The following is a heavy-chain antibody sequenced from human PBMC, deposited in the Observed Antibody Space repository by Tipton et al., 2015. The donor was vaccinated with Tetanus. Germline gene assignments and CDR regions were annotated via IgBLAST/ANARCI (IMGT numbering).Heavy chain of an antibody. Sequence: QSGAEVKKPGASVKVSCTASGYSFIGYGINWVRQAPGQGLEWVGSISGYSGNTRYAQNLQGRVTMTTDSSTSTAYMELRSLRSDDTAVYYCARGGETILWGQGTLVTVSS. D-gene: IGHD1/OR15-1a*01. CDR1: GYSFIGYG. J-gene: IGHJ4*02. CDR2: ISGYSGNT. V-gene: IGHV1-18*01. CDR3: ARGGETIL.